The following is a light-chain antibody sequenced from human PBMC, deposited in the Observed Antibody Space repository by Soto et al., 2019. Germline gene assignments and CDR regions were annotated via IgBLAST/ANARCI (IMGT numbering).Light chain of an antibody. Sequence: EIVLTQSPGTLSLSPGERATLSCRASQSVSSSYLAWYQQKPGQAPRLRIYGASSRATGIPDRFSGSGSGTDFTLTISRLEPEDFAVYYCQQYGSSPLTFAGGTKVEIK. CDR1: QSVSSSY. J-gene: IGKJ4*01. CDR2: GAS. V-gene: IGKV3-20*01. CDR3: QQYGSSPLT.